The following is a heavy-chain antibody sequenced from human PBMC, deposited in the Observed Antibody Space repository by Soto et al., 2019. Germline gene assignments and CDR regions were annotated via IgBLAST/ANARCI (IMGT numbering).Heavy chain of an antibody. Sequence: QVQLQESGPGLVKPSGTLSLTCAVSGGSISSSYWWNWVRQTPRGGLEWIGKIYHGGTTNYNPSLKNRVTISVDKSKNQFSLKLTSVTAADTAVYYCVSSLNYDFWRDGGRHFYFDDWGRGILATVSS. V-gene: IGHV4-4*02. D-gene: IGHD3-3*01. CDR3: VSSLNYDFWRDGGRHFYFDD. J-gene: IGHJ4*02. CDR2: IYHGGTT. CDR1: GGSISSSYW.